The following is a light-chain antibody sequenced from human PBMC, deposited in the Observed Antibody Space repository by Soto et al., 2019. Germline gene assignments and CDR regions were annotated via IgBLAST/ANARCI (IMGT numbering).Light chain of an antibody. V-gene: IGKV1-9*01. J-gene: IGKJ4*01. CDR1: QGISRY. CDR2: AAS. CDR3: QQIESYPLT. Sequence: DIQLTQSPSFLSASVGDRVTITCRASQGISRYLAWYQQRPGKAPKLLIYAASTLRSGVPSRFSGGGSGTDFTLTITSLQPEDFATYFCQQIESYPLTFCGGTKVDIK.